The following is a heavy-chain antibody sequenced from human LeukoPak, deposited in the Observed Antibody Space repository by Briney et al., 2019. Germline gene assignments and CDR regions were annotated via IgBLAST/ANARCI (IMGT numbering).Heavy chain of an antibody. V-gene: IGHV3-53*01. CDR2: MYSGGST. CDR3: ARDLGVSGYFDY. Sequence: PGGSLRLSCAASGVSVSSNYMSWVRQAPGKGLEWISVMYSGGSTYYADSVKGRFAISRDHSKNTLFLEMTSLRAEDTAMYYCARDLGVSGYFDYWGQGTLVTVSS. D-gene: IGHD3-16*01. J-gene: IGHJ4*02. CDR1: GVSVSSNY.